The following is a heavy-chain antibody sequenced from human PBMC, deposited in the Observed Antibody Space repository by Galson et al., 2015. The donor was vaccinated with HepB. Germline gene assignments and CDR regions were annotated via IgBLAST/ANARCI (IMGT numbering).Heavy chain of an antibody. CDR2: INAGNGST. D-gene: IGHD5-18*01. CDR3: ARASAWIQLWLRLFDY. CDR1: GYTFTSYA. Sequence: SVKVSCKASGYTFTSYAMHWVRQAPGQRLEWMGWINAGNGSTKYSQKFQGRVTITRDTSASTAYMELSSLRSEDTAVYYCARASAWIQLWLRLFDYWGQGTLVTVSS. J-gene: IGHJ4*02. V-gene: IGHV1-3*01.